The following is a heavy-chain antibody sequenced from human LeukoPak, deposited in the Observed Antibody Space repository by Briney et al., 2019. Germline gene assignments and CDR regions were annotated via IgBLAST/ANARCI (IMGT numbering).Heavy chain of an antibody. J-gene: IGHJ4*02. CDR3: AKVVMEDHYDSSGGRGFDY. CDR2: ISGSGGST. Sequence: PGGSLRLSCAASGFTFSSYAMSWVRQAPGKGLEWVSAISGSGGSTYYADSVKGRFTISRDNSKDTLYLQMNSLRAEDTAVYYCAKVVMEDHYDSSGGRGFDYWGQGTLVTVSS. D-gene: IGHD3-22*01. V-gene: IGHV3-23*01. CDR1: GFTFSSYA.